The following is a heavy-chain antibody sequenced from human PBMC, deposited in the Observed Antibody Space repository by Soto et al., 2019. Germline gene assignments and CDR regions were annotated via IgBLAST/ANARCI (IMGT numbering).Heavy chain of an antibody. CDR3: AREGPAYSHPQYGMDV. CDR2: MNPNSGNT. CDR1: GYTFTSYD. Sequence: QVQLVQSGAEVKKPGASVKVSCKASGYTFTSYDINWVRQATGQGLEWMGWMNPNSGNTGYAQKFQGSVTMTRNTSISTDYMELSSLRSEDTAVYYCAREGPAYSHPQYGMDVWGQGTTVTVSS. V-gene: IGHV1-8*01. D-gene: IGHD6-13*01. J-gene: IGHJ6*02.